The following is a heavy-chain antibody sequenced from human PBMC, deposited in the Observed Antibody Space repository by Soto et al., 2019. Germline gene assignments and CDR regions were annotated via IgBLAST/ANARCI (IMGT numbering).Heavy chain of an antibody. CDR3: ARGSYGDYRYLPPSD. D-gene: IGHD4-17*01. CDR2: ISSTTSYT. V-gene: IGHV3-21*01. CDR1: GFTFSSYS. J-gene: IGHJ4*02. Sequence: GGSLRLSCAASGFTFSSYSMNWVRQAPGKGLEWVSYISSTTSYTNYADSVKGRFTISRDNAKNSLYLQMNSLRAEDTAVYYCARGSYGDYRYLPPSDWGQGTLVTVSS.